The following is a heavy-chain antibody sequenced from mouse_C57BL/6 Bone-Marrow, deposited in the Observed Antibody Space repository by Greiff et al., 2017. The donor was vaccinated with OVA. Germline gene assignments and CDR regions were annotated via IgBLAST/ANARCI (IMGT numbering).Heavy chain of an antibody. CDR3: ARDDSRGFDY. J-gene: IGHJ2*01. CDR2: ISYDGSN. V-gene: IGHV3-6*01. Sequence: ESGPGLVKPSPSLSLTCSVTGYSITSGYYWNWIRQFPGNKLEWMGYISYDGSNNYNPSLKNRTSMTRDTSKNPFFLKLNSVTTEDTATDDCARDDSRGFDYWGQGTTLTVSS. CDR1: GYSITSGYY. D-gene: IGHD1-1*01.